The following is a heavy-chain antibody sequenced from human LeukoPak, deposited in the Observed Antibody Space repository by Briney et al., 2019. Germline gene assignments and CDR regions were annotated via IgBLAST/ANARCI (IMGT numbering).Heavy chain of an antibody. J-gene: IGHJ5*02. CDR2: IIPIFGTA. V-gene: IGHV1-69*05. D-gene: IGHD3-22*01. CDR1: GGTFSSYA. Sequence: SVKVSCKASGGTFSSYAISWVRQAPGQGLEWMGGIIPIFGTANYAQKFQGRVTITTDESTSTAYMELSSLRSEDTAVYYCARVGYYDSSGSDPNWFDPWGQGTLVTVFS. CDR3: ARVGYYDSSGSDPNWFDP.